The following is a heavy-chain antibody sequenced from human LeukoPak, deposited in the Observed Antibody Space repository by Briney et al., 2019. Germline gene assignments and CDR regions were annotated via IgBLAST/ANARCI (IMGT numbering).Heavy chain of an antibody. Sequence: GGSLRLSCAASGFTFNRYSMNWVRQAPGKGLEWLSSISTSSIYIYWAGSVKGRFTISRDNAKNSLYLQMNSLRAEDTAVYYCARGGGYSYGSFDYWGQGTLVTVSS. D-gene: IGHD5-18*01. CDR2: ISTSSIYI. V-gene: IGHV3-21*01. CDR3: ARGGGYSYGSFDY. J-gene: IGHJ4*02. CDR1: GFTFNRYS.